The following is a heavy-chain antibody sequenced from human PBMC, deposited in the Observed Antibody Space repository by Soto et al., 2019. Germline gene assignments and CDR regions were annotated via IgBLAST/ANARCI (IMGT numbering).Heavy chain of an antibody. V-gene: IGHV3-30*04. CDR2: ISYDGRQS. J-gene: IGHJ4*02. Sequence: QVQLVESGGGVVQPGRSLRLSCAASGFTFTAFAVHWVRQAPGKGLEWVAVISYDGRQSRYADSVKGRLTLSRDDSKNTVFLQMNSLTTEDTAIYYCAKDRYFDSYYFAYWGQGTRVTVSS. D-gene: IGHD3-9*01. CDR1: GFTFTAFA. CDR3: AKDRYFDSYYFAY.